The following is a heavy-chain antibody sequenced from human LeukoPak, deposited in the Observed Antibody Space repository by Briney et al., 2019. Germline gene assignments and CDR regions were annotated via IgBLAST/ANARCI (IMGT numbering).Heavy chain of an antibody. CDR1: GYTFTSYY. D-gene: IGHD6-13*01. J-gene: IGHJ4*02. V-gene: IGHV1-46*01. CDR3: ARDSSSYYFDY. CDR2: INPSGGST. Sequence: GASVKVSCKASGYTFTSYYMHWVRQAPGRGLEWMGIINPSGGSTSYAQKFQGRVTMTRDTSTSTVYMELSSLRSEDTAVYYCARDSSSYYFDYWGQGTLVTVSS.